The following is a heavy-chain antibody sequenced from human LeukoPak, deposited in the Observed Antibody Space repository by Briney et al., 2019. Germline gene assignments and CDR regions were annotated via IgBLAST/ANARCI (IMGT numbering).Heavy chain of an antibody. D-gene: IGHD5-18*01. J-gene: IGHJ4*02. CDR1: GFTFSSYR. CDR3: ARVGYSYGPALFDY. V-gene: IGHV3-21*01. Sequence: PGGSLSLSCAASGFTFSSYRMNWVRQAPGKGLEWVSSISSRSSYIYYADSVKGRFTISRDNAKNSLYLQMNSLRAEDTAVYYCARVGYSYGPALFDYWGQGTLVTVSS. CDR2: ISSRSSYI.